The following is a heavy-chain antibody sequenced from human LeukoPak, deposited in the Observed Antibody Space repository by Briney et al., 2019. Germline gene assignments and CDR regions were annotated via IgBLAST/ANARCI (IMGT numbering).Heavy chain of an antibody. CDR2: ISSSGSTI. CDR3: ARTYWGLYYFDY. V-gene: IGHV3-48*03. D-gene: IGHD7-27*01. Sequence: PGGSLRLSCAASGFTFSSYEMNWVRQAPGQGLEWVSYISSSGSTIYYADSVKGRFTISRDNAKNSLYLQMNSLRAEDTAVYYCARTYWGLYYFDYWGQGTLVTVSS. J-gene: IGHJ4*02. CDR1: GFTFSSYE.